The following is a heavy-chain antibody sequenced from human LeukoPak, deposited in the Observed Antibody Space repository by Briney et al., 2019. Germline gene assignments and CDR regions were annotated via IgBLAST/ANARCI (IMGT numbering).Heavy chain of an antibody. CDR2: ISGSGGST. CDR1: GITVSSNY. D-gene: IGHD2-15*01. J-gene: IGHJ4*02. CDR3: AKEYCSGGSCYSNPFDY. V-gene: IGHV3-23*01. Sequence: GGSLRLSCAASGITVSSNYMSWVRQAPGKGLEWVSAISGSGGSTYYADSVKGRFTISRDNSKNTLYLQMNSLRAEDTAVYYCAKEYCSGGSCYSNPFDYWGQGTLVTVSS.